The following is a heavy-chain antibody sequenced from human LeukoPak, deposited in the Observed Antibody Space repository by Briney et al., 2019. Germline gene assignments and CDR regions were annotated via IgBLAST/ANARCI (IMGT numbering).Heavy chain of an antibody. D-gene: IGHD3-3*01. V-gene: IGHV4-59*08. CDR3: ARPYDFWSGYGAFDI. J-gene: IGHJ3*02. CDR2: IYYSGNT. CDR1: GGSISSYY. Sequence: SGTLSLTCTVSGGSISSYYWSWIRQPPGKGLEWIGYIYYSGNTDYNPSLKSRVTISVDTSKNQFSLKLSSVTAADTAVYYCARPYDFWSGYGAFDIWGQGTMVTVSS.